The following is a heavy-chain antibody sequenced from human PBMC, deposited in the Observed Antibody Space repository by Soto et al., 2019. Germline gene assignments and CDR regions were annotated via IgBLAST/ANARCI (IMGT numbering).Heavy chain of an antibody. CDR2: ISSSSSYI. V-gene: IGHV3-21*01. CDR3: ARVIVPAGKYYYYYYMDV. D-gene: IGHD2-2*01. Sequence: GGFMRLSCAVSGLTFSSYSMNWVRQDTGKGLEWVSSISSSSSYIYYGDSVKGRFTISRDNAKNSLYLQMISLRAEDTAVYYCARVIVPAGKYYYYYYMDVWGKGTTVTVSS. CDR1: GLTFSSYS. J-gene: IGHJ6*03.